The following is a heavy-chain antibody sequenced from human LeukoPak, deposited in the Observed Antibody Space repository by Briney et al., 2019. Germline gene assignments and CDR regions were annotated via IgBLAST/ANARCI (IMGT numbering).Heavy chain of an antibody. Sequence: ASVKVSCKASGYTFTNYAVNWVRQASGQRLEWMGWINAGNGNTKYSQKFQDRVTLTRDTSASTAYMELSSLRSEDMAVYYCARGIWTSHSVGYYFDNWGQGTLVTVSS. V-gene: IGHV1-3*03. D-gene: IGHD5/OR15-5a*01. CDR3: ARGIWTSHSVGYYFDN. CDR1: GYTFTNYA. CDR2: INAGNGNT. J-gene: IGHJ4*02.